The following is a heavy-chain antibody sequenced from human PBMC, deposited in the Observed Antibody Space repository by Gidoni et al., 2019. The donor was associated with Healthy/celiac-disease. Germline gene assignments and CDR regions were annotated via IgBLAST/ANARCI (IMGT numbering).Heavy chain of an antibody. Sequence: QVQLQQWGAGLLKPSETLSLPCAVYGGSFSGYYWSWIRQPPGKGLEWIGEINHSGSTNYNPSLKSRVTISVDTSKNQFSLKLSAVTAADTAVYYCARGRSVATILYYWGQGTLVTVSS. J-gene: IGHJ4*02. CDR2: INHSGST. CDR1: GGSFSGYY. V-gene: IGHV4-34*01. CDR3: ARGRSVATILYY. D-gene: IGHD5-12*01.